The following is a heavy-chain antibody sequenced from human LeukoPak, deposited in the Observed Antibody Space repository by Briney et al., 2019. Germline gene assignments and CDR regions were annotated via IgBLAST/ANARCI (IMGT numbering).Heavy chain of an antibody. CDR3: ARVLGGHTNGLDY. V-gene: IGHV3-64*01. J-gene: IGHJ4*02. CDR2: ISSNGRST. CDR1: GFTFSSYA. D-gene: IGHD2-8*01. Sequence: GGSLRLSCVASGFTFSSYAMHWVRQAPGKGLEYVSAISSNGRSTYYANSVKGRLTISRDNSKNTLYLQMGSLRTEDMAVYYCARVLGGHTNGLDYWGQGTLVTVSS.